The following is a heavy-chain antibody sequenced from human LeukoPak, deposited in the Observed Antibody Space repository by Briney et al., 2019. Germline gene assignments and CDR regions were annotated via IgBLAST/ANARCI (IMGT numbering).Heavy chain of an antibody. CDR3: ARETSQKGAHHMDV. CDR1: GGSISSYY. J-gene: IGHJ6*03. Sequence: SETLSLTCTVSGGSISSYYWSWIRQPPGKGLEWIGYIYYSGSTDYNPSLKSRVTISVDTSKNQFSLKLRPVTAADTAVYYCARETSQKGAHHMDVGGKGTTVTISS. V-gene: IGHV4-59*01. D-gene: IGHD3-16*01. CDR2: IYYSGST.